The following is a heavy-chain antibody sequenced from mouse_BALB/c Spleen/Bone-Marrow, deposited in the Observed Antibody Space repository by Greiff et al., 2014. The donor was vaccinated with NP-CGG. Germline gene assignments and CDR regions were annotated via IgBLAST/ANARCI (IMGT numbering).Heavy chain of an antibody. CDR3: VRITTATGAMDY. V-gene: IGHV2-9*02. J-gene: IGHJ4*01. Sequence: VQRVESGPGLVAPSQSLSITCTVSGFSLTNYGVHWVRQPPGKGLEWLGVIWADGSTNYNSALMSRLSISKDNAKSQVFFKMNSLQTDDTAMYYCVRITTATGAMDYWGQGTSVTVSS. CDR1: GFSLTNYG. CDR2: IWADGST. D-gene: IGHD1-2*01.